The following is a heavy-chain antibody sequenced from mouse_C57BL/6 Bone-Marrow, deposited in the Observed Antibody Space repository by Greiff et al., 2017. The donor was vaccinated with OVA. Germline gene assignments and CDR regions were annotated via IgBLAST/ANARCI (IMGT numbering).Heavy chain of an antibody. Sequence: VQLQESGAELVKPGASVKISCKASGYAFSSYWMNWVKQRPGKGLEWIGQIYPGDGDTNYNGKFKGKATLTADKSSSTAYMQLSSLTSEDSAIYYCARCPYDYEDWYFDVWGTGTTVTVSS. CDR1: GYAFSSYW. D-gene: IGHD2-4*01. CDR2: IYPGDGDT. V-gene: IGHV1-80*01. CDR3: ARCPYDYEDWYFDV. J-gene: IGHJ1*03.